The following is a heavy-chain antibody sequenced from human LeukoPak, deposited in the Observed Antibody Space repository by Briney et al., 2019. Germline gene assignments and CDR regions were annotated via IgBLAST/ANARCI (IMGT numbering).Heavy chain of an antibody. CDR2: IYHSGST. V-gene: IGHV4-30-2*01. Sequence: SETLSLTCAVSGGSISSSGYSWNWIRQPPGKGLEWIGYIYHSGSTYYNPSLKSRVTISIDRPNNQFSLKLSSVTAADTAVYYCARITAVANLAFDYWGQGTLVTVSS. CDR3: ARITAVANLAFDY. D-gene: IGHD5-18*01. J-gene: IGHJ4*02. CDR1: GGSISSSGYS.